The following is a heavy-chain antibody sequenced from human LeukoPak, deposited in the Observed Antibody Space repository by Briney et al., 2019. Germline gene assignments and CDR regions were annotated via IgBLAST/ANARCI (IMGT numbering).Heavy chain of an antibody. CDR3: AKDPRADIVVVPAAIPDY. J-gene: IGHJ4*02. V-gene: IGHV3-23*01. Sequence: GGSLRLSCAASGFMFSDYAMSWVRQAPGKGLEWVSAISGSGGSTYYADSVKGRFTISRDNSKNTLYLQMNSLRAEDTAVYYCAKDPRADIVVVPAAIPDYWGQGTLVTVSS. CDR1: GFMFSDYA. D-gene: IGHD2-2*02. CDR2: ISGSGGST.